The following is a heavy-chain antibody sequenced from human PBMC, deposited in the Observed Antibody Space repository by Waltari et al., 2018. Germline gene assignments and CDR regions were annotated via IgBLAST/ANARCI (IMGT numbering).Heavy chain of an antibody. CDR3: ARDPDYYGSGSPRTGFDY. V-gene: IGHV1-69*05. D-gene: IGHD3-10*01. CDR2: IIPIVGTA. Sequence: QVQLVQSGAEVKKPGSSVKVSCKASGGTFSSYAISWVRQAPGKGLEWMGGIIPIVGTANYAQKFQGRVTITTDESTSTVYMELSSLRSEDTAVYYCARDPDYYGSGSPRTGFDYWGQGTLVTVSS. CDR1: GGTFSSYA. J-gene: IGHJ4*02.